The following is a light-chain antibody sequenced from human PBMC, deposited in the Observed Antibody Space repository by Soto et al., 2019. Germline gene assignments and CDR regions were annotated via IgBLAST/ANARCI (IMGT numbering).Light chain of an antibody. CDR1: QGISTY. V-gene: IGKV1-27*01. CDR2: AAS. CDR3: QKYNSAPSWT. J-gene: IGKJ1*01. Sequence: DIQMTQSPSSLSASVGDRVTITCRASQGISTYLAWYQQKPGKVPKLLIYAASTLQSGVPSRFNGSGSGTDFTLTISSLQPEDVATYYCQKYNSAPSWTFGQGTKVEIK.